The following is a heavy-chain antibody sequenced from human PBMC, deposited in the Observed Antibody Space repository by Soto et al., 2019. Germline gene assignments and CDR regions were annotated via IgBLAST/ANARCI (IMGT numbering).Heavy chain of an antibody. CDR3: AKMGSSGWYEYYYMDA. V-gene: IGHV3-23*01. D-gene: IGHD6-19*01. J-gene: IGHJ6*03. Sequence: GGSLRLSCAASGFTFSSYAMSWVRQAPGKGLEWVSAISGSGGSTYYADSVKGRFTISRDNSKNTLYLQMNSLRAEDTAVYYCAKMGSSGWYEYYYMDAWGKGTTITV. CDR2: ISGSGGST. CDR1: GFTFSSYA.